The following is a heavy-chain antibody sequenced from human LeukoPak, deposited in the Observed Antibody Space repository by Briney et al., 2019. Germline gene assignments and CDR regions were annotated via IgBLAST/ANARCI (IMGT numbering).Heavy chain of an antibody. CDR3: ARGSCSSTSCYEDAFDI. J-gene: IGHJ3*02. V-gene: IGHV4-59*13. D-gene: IGHD2-2*01. CDR1: GGSISSYY. CDR2: IYYSGST. Sequence: SETLSLTCTVSGGSISSYYWSWIRQPPGKGLEWIGYIYYSGSTNYNPSLKSRVTISVDTSKNQFSLKLSFVTAADTAVYYCARGSCSSTSCYEDAFDIWGQGTMVTVSS.